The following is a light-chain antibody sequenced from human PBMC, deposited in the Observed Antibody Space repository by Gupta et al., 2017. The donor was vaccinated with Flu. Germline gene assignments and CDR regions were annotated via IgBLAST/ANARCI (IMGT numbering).Light chain of an antibody. V-gene: IGLV2-14*03. CDR2: EAT. CDR1: SSDVDSYNY. Sequence: QSALTQPASVSGSPGQSITISCTGISSDVDSYNYVSWYQQHPGKAPKLIIYEATNRPSGISNRFSASKSGNTASLTISGLQADDEADYYCSSNTNSNDNIRAVFGTGTKVTV. J-gene: IGLJ1*01. CDR3: SSNTNSNDNIRAV.